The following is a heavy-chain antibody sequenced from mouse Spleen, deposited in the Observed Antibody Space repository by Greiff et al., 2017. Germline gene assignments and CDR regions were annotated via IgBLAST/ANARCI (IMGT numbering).Heavy chain of an antibody. J-gene: IGHJ4*01. CDR2: IYPRSGNT. CDR3: AKVRYRSAYAMDY. CDR1: GYTFTSYG. V-gene: IGHV1-81*01. Sequence: VQLQQSGAELARPGASVKLSCKASGYTFTSYGISWVKQRTGQGLEWIGEIYPRSGNTYYNEKFKGKATLTADKSSSTAYMELRSLTSEDSAVYFCAKVRYRSAYAMDYWGQGTSVTVSS. D-gene: IGHD2-14*01.